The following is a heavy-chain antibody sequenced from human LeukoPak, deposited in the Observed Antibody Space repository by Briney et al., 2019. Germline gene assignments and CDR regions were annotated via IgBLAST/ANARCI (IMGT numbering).Heavy chain of an antibody. V-gene: IGHV1-24*01. Sequence: GASVTVSCKVSGYTLTELSMHWVRQAPGKGLEWMGGFDPEDGETIYAQKFQGRVTMTEDTSTDTAYMELSSLRSEDTAVYYCATGPKWLRYAYNWFDPWGQGTLVTVSS. CDR2: FDPEDGET. J-gene: IGHJ5*02. CDR3: ATGPKWLRYAYNWFDP. D-gene: IGHD5-12*01. CDR1: GYTLTELS.